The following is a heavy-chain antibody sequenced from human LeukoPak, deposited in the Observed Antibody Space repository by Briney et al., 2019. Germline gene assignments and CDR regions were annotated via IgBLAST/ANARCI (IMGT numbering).Heavy chain of an antibody. CDR1: GGSISSSSYH. CDR2: IYYSGST. Sequence: SETLSLTCTVSGGSISSSSYHWGWIRQPPGKGLEWIGSIYYSGSTYYNPSLKSRVTISVDTSKNQFSLKLSSVTAADTAVYYCALYDFWSGDNAFDIWGQGTMVTVSS. J-gene: IGHJ3*02. V-gene: IGHV4-39*01. D-gene: IGHD3-3*01. CDR3: ALYDFWSGDNAFDI.